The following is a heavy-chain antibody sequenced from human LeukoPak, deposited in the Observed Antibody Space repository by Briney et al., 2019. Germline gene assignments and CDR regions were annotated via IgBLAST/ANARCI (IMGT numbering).Heavy chain of an antibody. CDR2: ISAYNGNT. J-gene: IGHJ4*02. D-gene: IGHD3-22*01. CDR1: GYTFTSYG. V-gene: IGHV1-18*01. Sequence: GASVKVSCKASGYTFTSYGISWVRQAPGQGLEWMGWISAYNGNTNYAQKLQGRVTMTTDTSTSTTYMELRSLRSDDTAVYYCARVMGPQSSYYYDSSGYYYYGYWGQGTLVTVSS. CDR3: ARVMGPQSSYYYDSSGYYYYGY.